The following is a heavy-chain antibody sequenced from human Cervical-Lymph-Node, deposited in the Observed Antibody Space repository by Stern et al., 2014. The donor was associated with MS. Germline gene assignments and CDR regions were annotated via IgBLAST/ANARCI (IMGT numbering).Heavy chain of an antibody. Sequence: VQLVESGAEVKRPGSSVKVSCKSSGGTFSTYAFAWVRQAPGQGLEWMGGIIPIFGSPIYAQNFRGRVTIAADESTTTTYMELSSLRSDDTAVYYCARVIVVDLTAIGCMDVWGQGTTVTVSS. CDR3: ARVIVVDLTAIGCMDV. J-gene: IGHJ6*02. D-gene: IGHD2-15*01. CDR1: GGTFSTYA. V-gene: IGHV1-69*01. CDR2: IIPIFGSP.